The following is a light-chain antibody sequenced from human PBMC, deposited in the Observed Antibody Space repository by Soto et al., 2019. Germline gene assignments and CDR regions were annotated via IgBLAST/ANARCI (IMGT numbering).Light chain of an antibody. Sequence: DIVLTQSPGTQSLSPGERVTLSCRASQSVGSTYLSWYQQKPGQAPRLLIYGASSRATGVPDRFSGSGSGTDFTLTISRLEPEDFAVYYCQHYGSSPPSPTFGQGTKVEMK. CDR3: QHYGSSPPSPT. CDR1: QSVGSTY. CDR2: GAS. V-gene: IGKV3-20*01. J-gene: IGKJ1*01.